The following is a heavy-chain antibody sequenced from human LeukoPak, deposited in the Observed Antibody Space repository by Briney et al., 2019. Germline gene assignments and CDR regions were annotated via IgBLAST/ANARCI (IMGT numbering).Heavy chain of an antibody. V-gene: IGHV1-8*01. CDR1: GYTFTSYD. CDR3: VRHCSSTSCYTDY. J-gene: IGHJ4*02. CDR2: MNPNSGNT. Sequence: ASVKVSCKASGYTFTSYDINWVRQATGQGLEWMGWMNPNSGNTGYAQKFQGRVTMTRNTSISTAYMELSSLRSEDTAVYYCVRHCSSTSCYTDYWGQGTLVTVSS. D-gene: IGHD2-2*02.